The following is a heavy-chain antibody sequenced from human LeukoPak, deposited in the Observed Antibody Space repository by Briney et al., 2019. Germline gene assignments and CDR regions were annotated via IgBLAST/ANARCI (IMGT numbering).Heavy chain of an antibody. CDR2: INPSGGST. D-gene: IGHD3-10*01. Sequence: ASVKVSCKASGYTFTTYFMHWVRQAPGQGLEWMGVINPSGGSTSYAQRFQGRLTMTRDTSTNTVYMELSSLRSEDTAVYHCARGRGSGTYSARDFDYWGQGTLVTVSS. CDR1: GYTFTTYF. V-gene: IGHV1-46*01. J-gene: IGHJ4*02. CDR3: ARGRGSGTYSARDFDY.